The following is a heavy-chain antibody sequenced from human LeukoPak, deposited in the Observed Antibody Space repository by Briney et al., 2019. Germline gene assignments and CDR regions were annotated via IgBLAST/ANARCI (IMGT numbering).Heavy chain of an antibody. CDR2: IYHSGST. CDR1: GYSISSGYY. V-gene: IGHV4-38-2*02. Sequence: SETLSLTCTVSGYSISSGYYWGWIRQPPGKGLEWIGSIYHSGSTYYNPSLKSRVTISVDTSKNQFSLKLNSVTAADTAVYYCARDRGRGYFDYWGQGTLVTVSS. CDR3: ARDRGRGYFDY. D-gene: IGHD2-15*01. J-gene: IGHJ4*02.